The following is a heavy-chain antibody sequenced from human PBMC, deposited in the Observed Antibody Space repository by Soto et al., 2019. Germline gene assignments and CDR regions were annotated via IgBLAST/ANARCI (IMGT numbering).Heavy chain of an antibody. D-gene: IGHD6-13*01. CDR2: FSSSSSTI. CDR3: AKVSSSWYAGFFDL. J-gene: IGHJ4*02. Sequence: PGGSLRLSCAASGFTFSSYSMNWVRQAPGKGLEWVSYFSSSSSTIYYADSVKGRFTISRDNAKNSLYLQMNSLRDEDTAVYYCAKVSSSWYAGFFDLWGQGTLVTVSS. V-gene: IGHV3-48*02. CDR1: GFTFSSYS.